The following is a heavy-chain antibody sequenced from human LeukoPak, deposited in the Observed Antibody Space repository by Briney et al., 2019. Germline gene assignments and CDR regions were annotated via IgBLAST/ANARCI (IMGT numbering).Heavy chain of an antibody. CDR2: TKQDGREK. CDR3: ARDRNTDFWSGYYTNYFDY. V-gene: IGHV3-7*01. J-gene: IGHJ4*02. D-gene: IGHD3-3*01. CDR1: GFTFSTYW. Sequence: GGSLRLSCAASGFTFSTYWMSWVRQAPGKGLEWVANTKQDGREKYYGDSVKGRFTISRDNAKKSLYLQMNSLRAEDTAVYYCARDRNTDFWSGYYTNYFDYWGQGTLVTVSS.